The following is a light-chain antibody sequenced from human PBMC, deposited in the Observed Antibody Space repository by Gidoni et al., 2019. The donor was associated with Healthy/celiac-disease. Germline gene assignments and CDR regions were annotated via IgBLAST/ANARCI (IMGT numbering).Light chain of an antibody. CDR3: QVWDSSTV. CDR2: RDS. J-gene: IGLJ2*01. Sequence: SYELTQQLSVSVALGQTARITCGGNNIGRKNVHWYQQKPGQAPVLVIYRDSNRPSGIPERFSGSNSGNTATLTIRRAQAGDEADYYCQVWDSSTVFGGGTKLTVL. V-gene: IGLV3-9*01. CDR1: NIGRKN.